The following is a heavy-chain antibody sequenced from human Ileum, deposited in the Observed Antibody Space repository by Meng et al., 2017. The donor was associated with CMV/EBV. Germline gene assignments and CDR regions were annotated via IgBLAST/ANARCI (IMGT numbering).Heavy chain of an antibody. Sequence: QLQLPESGPGLVKPSETLSLICTVSGDSIRSSGYYWGWIRQPPGKGLEWIGTIYYSGITYYNPSLKSRVIISLDTSKNHFSLKLSSVTAADTAVYYCARGPSVVLFDYWGQGTLVTVSS. D-gene: IGHD2-21*01. CDR3: ARGPSVVLFDY. V-gene: IGHV4-39*07. CDR1: GDSIRSSGYY. J-gene: IGHJ4*02. CDR2: IYYSGIT.